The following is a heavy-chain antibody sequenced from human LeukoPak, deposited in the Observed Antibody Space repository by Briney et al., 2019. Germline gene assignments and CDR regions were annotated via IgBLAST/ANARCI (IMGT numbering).Heavy chain of an antibody. V-gene: IGHV4-31*03. D-gene: IGHD5-18*01. J-gene: IGHJ6*02. CDR3: VVDTPPFGMDV. Sequence: SQTLSLTCTVSGASISSGGYYWTWIRQLPGQGLEWVGYISWSGSTYYSPSLKSRVIISMDTSKNHFSLRLTSVTAADTAVYYCVVDTPPFGMDVWGQGTTVTVSS. CDR2: ISWSGST. CDR1: GASISSGGYY.